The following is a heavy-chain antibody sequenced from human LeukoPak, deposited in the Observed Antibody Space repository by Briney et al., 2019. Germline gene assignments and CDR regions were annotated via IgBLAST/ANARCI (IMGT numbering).Heavy chain of an antibody. D-gene: IGHD6-19*01. J-gene: IGHJ5*02. Sequence: PSETLSLTCTVSGGSISSYYWSWIRQPPGKGLEWIGYIYYSGSTNYNPSLKSRVTISVDTSKNQFSLKLSSVTAADTAVYYCARDPGAVAGPFDPWGQGTLVTVSS. CDR1: GGSISSYY. V-gene: IGHV4-59*01. CDR3: ARDPGAVAGPFDP. CDR2: IYYSGST.